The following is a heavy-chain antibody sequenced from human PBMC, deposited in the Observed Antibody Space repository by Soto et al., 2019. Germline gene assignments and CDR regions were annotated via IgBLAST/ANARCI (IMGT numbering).Heavy chain of an antibody. CDR3: SRESGDWPHNWLDA. Sequence: GGSLRRACAASGFNFSSHWMHWVRQPPAEGLVWVSRISSDGKSKPYTESVKGRFAISRDNAKNTLYLQMNGLTAEDTAVYYCSRESGDWPHNWLDAWGQGTLVTVSS. CDR2: ISSDGKSK. J-gene: IGHJ5*02. D-gene: IGHD2-21*02. CDR1: GFNFSSHW. V-gene: IGHV3-74*03.